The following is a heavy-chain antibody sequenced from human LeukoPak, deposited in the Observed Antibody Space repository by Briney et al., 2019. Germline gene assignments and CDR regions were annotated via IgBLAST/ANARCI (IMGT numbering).Heavy chain of an antibody. CDR2: INSDGSNT. V-gene: IGHV3-74*01. CDR1: GFTFSSYW. J-gene: IGHJ6*02. CDR3: VRGIQSWFNGMDV. D-gene: IGHD3-10*01. Sequence: GGSLRLSCAASGFTFSSYWMYWVRQAPGKGLVWVSRINSDGSNTRYADSVKGRFTVSRDNAKNTLFLQMNSLRTEDTAVYYCVRGIQSWFNGMDVWGQGTTVTVSS.